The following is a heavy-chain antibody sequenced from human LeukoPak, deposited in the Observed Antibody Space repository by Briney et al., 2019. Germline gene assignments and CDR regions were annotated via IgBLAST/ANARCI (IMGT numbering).Heavy chain of an antibody. V-gene: IGHV1-18*04. CDR1: GYAFTRYG. CDR3: ASGYYGSGSYYD. CDR2: ISAYNGNT. Sequence: ASVKVSCKASGYAFTRYGMSWVRQAPGQGLEWMGWISAYNGNTNYAQKLQGRVTMTTDTSTSTAYMELRSLRSDDTAVYYCASGYYGSGSYYDWGQGTLVTVSS. J-gene: IGHJ4*02. D-gene: IGHD3-10*01.